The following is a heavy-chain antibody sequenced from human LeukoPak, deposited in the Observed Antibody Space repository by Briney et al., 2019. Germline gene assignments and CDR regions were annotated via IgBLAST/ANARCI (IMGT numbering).Heavy chain of an antibody. J-gene: IGHJ4*02. Sequence: GGSLQISCKGSGYSFTSYWIGWVRQMPGKGLEWMGIIYPGDSDTRYSPSFQGQVTISADKSISTAYLQWSSLKASDTAMYYCARSGWRVAATPDYWGQGTLVTVSS. V-gene: IGHV5-51*01. CDR1: GYSFTSYW. CDR2: IYPGDSDT. CDR3: ARSGWRVAATPDY. D-gene: IGHD2-15*01.